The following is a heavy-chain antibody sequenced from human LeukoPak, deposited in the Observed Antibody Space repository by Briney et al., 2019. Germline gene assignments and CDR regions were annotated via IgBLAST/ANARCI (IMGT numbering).Heavy chain of an antibody. J-gene: IGHJ6*03. V-gene: IGHV1-46*01. CDR3: ASYDCSSTSCYSGGYYYMDV. CDR2: INPSGGST. CDR1: GYTFTSYY. D-gene: IGHD2-2*01. Sequence: GASVKVSCKASGYTFTSYYMHWVRQAPGQGLEWMGIINPSGGSTSYAQKFQGRVTMTRDMSTSTVYMELSSLRSEDTAVYYCASYDCSSTSCYSGGYYYMDVWGKGTTVTVSS.